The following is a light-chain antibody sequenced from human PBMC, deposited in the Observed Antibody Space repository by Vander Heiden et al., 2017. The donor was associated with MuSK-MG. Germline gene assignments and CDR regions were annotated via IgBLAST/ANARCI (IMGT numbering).Light chain of an antibody. V-gene: IGKV1-39*01. CDR1: QSISSY. Sequence: DIQRTQSPSSLSASVGDRVTITCRASQSISSYLNWYQQKPGKAPKLLIYAASSLPSSVPSRFSGSVSGTDFTLTISSLQPEYFATYYCQQSHSTRYTFGQGTKLEIK. CDR2: AAS. J-gene: IGKJ2*01. CDR3: QQSHSTRYT.